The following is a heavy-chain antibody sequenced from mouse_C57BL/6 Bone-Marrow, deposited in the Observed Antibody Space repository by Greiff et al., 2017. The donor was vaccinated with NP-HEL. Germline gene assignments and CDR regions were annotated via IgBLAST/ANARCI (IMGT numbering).Heavy chain of an antibody. V-gene: IGHV10-1*01. J-gene: IGHJ4*01. CDR2: IRSKSNNYAT. CDR3: VRHAHYYGSSYYAMDY. CDR1: GFSFNTYA. Sequence: EVQLVESGGGLVQPKGSLKLSCAASGFSFNTYAMNWVRQAPGKGLEWVARIRSKSNNYATYYADSVKDRFTISRDDSESMLYLQMNNLKTEDTAMYYCVRHAHYYGSSYYAMDYWGQGTSVTVSS. D-gene: IGHD1-1*01.